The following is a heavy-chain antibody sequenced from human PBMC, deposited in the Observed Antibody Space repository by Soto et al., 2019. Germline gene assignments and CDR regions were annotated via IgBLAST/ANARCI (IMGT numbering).Heavy chain of an antibody. V-gene: IGHV3-48*02. CDR1: GFSFSTYN. CDR2: ISTTSFTI. D-gene: IGHD2-15*01. CDR3: ARDRCYDGTCYSASDS. J-gene: IGHJ5*01. Sequence: PGGSLRLSCAASGFSFSTYNMDWLRQAPGKGPEWIAYISTTSFTIYYAESVKCRFTISRDNDRNSLYLEMNSLRDEDTAVYYCARDRCYDGTCYSASDSWGQGT.